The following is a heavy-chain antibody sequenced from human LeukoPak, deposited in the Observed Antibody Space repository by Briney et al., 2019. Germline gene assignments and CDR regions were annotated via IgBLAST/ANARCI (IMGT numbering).Heavy chain of an antibody. V-gene: IGHV1-18*01. CDR1: GYTFTSYG. D-gene: IGHD3-16*02. CDR2: ISAYNGNT. CDR3: PRSFSYSYYDYIWGSYRPLFDY. J-gene: IGHJ4*02. Sequence: GASLKVSCTASGYTFTSYGISWMRQAPGQGLEWMGWISAYNGNTNYAQKLQGRVTMTTDTSTSTAYMELRSLRSDDTAVYYCPRSFSYSYYDYIWGSYRPLFDYWGQGTLVTVSS.